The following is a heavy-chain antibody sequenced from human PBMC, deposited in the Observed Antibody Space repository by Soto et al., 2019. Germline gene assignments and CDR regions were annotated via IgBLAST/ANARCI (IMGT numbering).Heavy chain of an antibody. J-gene: IGHJ5*02. Sequence: SETLSLTCTVSGGSISSSSYYWGWIRQPPGKGLEWIGSIYYSGSTYYNPSLKSRVTISVDTSKNQFSLKLSSVTAADTAVYYCASTDFWSGHNWFDPWGQGTLVTVSS. CDR1: GGSISSSSYY. D-gene: IGHD3-3*01. CDR2: IYYSGST. CDR3: ASTDFWSGHNWFDP. V-gene: IGHV4-39*01.